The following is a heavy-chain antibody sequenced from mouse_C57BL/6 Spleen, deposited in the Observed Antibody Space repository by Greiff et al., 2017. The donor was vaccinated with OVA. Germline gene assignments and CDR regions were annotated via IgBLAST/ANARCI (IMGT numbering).Heavy chain of an antibody. D-gene: IGHD2-1*01. CDR3: ARRAVYYGNYDYYAMDY. CDR1: GFTFSDYY. Sequence: EVMLVESGGGLVQPGGSLKLSCAASGFTFSDYYMYWVRQTPEKRLEWVAYISNGGGSTYYPDTVKGRFTISRDNAKNTLYLQMSRLKTEDTAMYYCARRAVYYGNYDYYAMDYWGQGTSVTVSS. CDR2: ISNGGGST. J-gene: IGHJ4*01. V-gene: IGHV5-12*01.